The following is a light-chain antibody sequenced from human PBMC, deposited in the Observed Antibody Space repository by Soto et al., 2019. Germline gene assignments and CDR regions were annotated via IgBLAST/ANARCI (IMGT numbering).Light chain of an antibody. J-gene: IGKJ4*01. Sequence: DIQMTQSPSSLSASVGDRVTITCRASQSISSYLNWYQQTPGRAPKLLIYAASSLQSGVPSRFGGSGSGTDFTLTISSLQPEDSATYYCQQSYSTPLTFGGGTKVEIK. CDR1: QSISSY. V-gene: IGKV1-39*01. CDR2: AAS. CDR3: QQSYSTPLT.